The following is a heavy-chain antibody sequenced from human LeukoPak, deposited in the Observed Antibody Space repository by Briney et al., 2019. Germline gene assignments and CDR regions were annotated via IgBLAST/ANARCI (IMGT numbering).Heavy chain of an antibody. CDR1: GFTFSSYG. J-gene: IGHJ4*02. CDR3: ARGNGLRYFDWFGPDY. CDR2: ISYDGSNK. Sequence: PGGSLRLSCAASGFTFSSYGMHWVRQAPGKGLEWVAVISYDGSNKYYADSVKGRFTISRDNSKNTLYLQMNSLRAEDTAVYYCARGNGLRYFDWFGPDYWGQGTLVTVSS. D-gene: IGHD3-9*01. V-gene: IGHV3-30*03.